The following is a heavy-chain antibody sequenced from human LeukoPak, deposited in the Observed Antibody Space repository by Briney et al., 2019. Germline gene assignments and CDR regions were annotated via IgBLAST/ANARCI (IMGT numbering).Heavy chain of an antibody. CDR3: ARSRPVHCSIISRYGLDPFAY. V-gene: IGHV4-4*07. J-gene: IGHJ4*02. CDR2: IYNSGNI. D-gene: IGHD2-2*01. Sequence: SETLSLTCTVSGGSISSNYWSWIRQPAGKGLEWIGRIYNSGNINYNPSLKSRATMSVDASKNQFSLKLSSVTAADTAIYYCARSRPVHCSIISRYGLDPFAYWGQGTLVTVSS. CDR1: GGSISSNY.